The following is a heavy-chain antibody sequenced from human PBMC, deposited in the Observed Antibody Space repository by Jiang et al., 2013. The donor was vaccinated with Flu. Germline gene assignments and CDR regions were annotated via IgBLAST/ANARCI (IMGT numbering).Heavy chain of an antibody. V-gene: IGHV1-2*02. J-gene: IGHJ4*02. CDR1: GYSFTGYY. Sequence: SGAEVKKPGASVKVSCKASGYSFTGYYMHWVRQAPGQGLEWMGWINHNSGGTNYVQKFQGRVTMTRDTSITTAYMELSSLRSDDTAVYYCAVDYGEVYSWGQGTLVTVSS. CDR2: INHNSGGT. D-gene: IGHD4-17*01. CDR3: AVDYGEVYS.